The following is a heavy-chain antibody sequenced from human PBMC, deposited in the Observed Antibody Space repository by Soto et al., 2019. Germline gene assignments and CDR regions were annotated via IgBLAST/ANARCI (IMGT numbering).Heavy chain of an antibody. Sequence: ESGGGFVQPGGSLRLSCAASGFTVSNNYMTWVRQAPGKGLEWVSVIQGGGSISYADSVMDRFTISRDSSKNTVFLDMNSLRPEDTAVYFCARGEGSGSNALGDWGQGTLVTVSS. CDR2: IQGGGSI. CDR3: ARGEGSGSNALGD. D-gene: IGHD3-10*01. J-gene: IGHJ4*02. CDR1: GFTVSNNY. V-gene: IGHV3-66*01.